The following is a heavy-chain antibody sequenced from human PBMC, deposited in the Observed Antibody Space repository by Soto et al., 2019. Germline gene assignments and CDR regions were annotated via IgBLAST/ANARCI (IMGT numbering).Heavy chain of an antibody. CDR3: ATRITVFGLLIPPFDP. CDR2: INHTGGT. D-gene: IGHD3-3*01. Sequence: SETLSLTCAVYGGSVNGYYWNWIRQPPGKGLEWIGEINHTGGTHYNPSLKSRVTMSVDTSKNQFSLRLSSATAADTAIYYCATRITVFGLLIPPFDPWGQGTLVTVSS. V-gene: IGHV4-34*01. J-gene: IGHJ5*02. CDR1: GGSVNGYY.